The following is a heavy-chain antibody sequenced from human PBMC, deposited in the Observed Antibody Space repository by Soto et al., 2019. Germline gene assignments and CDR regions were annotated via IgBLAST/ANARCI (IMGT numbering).Heavy chain of an antibody. Sequence: SQTLSLTCAISGDSVSSNSAAWNWIRQSPSRGLEWLGRTYYRSKWYNDYAVSVKSRITITPDTSKNQFSLQLNSVTPADTAVYYCARHLGYTGYDPNYSHSLGQGPPVTV. CDR2: TYYRSKWYN. D-gene: IGHD5-12*01. CDR1: GDSVSSNSAA. CDR3: ARHLGYTGYDPNYSHS. J-gene: IGHJ4*02. V-gene: IGHV6-1*01.